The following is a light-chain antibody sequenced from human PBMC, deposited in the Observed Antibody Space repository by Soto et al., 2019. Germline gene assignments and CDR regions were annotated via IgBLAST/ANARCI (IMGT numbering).Light chain of an antibody. Sequence: EIQVTQSPATLSASVGDRVTITCRASQSISSWLAWYQQKPGKAPKLLIYDASSLESGVPSRFSGSGSGTEFTLTISSLQPDDFATYYCQQYNSYPITFGQGTRLEIK. CDR1: QSISSW. CDR3: QQYNSYPIT. V-gene: IGKV1-5*01. CDR2: DAS. J-gene: IGKJ5*01.